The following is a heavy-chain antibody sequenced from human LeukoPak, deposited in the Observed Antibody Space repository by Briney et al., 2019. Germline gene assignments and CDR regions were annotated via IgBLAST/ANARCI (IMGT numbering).Heavy chain of an antibody. CDR2: IYSGGRT. CDR3: ARERGERGAYDYDSSGYYYFDS. D-gene: IGHD3-22*01. CDR1: GFTFSSYE. Sequence: PGGSLRLSCAASGFTFSSYEMNWVRQAPGKGLEWVSVIYSGGRTYYADSVKGRFTISRDHSKNTLYLQMNSLRAEDTAVYYCARERGERGAYDYDSSGYYYFDSWGQGTLVTVSS. J-gene: IGHJ4*02. V-gene: IGHV3-53*01.